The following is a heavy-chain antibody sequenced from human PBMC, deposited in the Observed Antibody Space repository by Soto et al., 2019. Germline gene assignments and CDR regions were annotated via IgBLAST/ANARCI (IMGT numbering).Heavy chain of an antibody. Sequence: GGSLRLSCAASGFTFSSYAMSWVRQAPGKGLEWVSAISGSGGSTYYADSVKGRFTISRDNSKNTLYLQMNSLRAEDTAVYYCASGTPIYCSSTSCKVPGNRIFDYWGQGTLVTVSS. CDR3: ASGTPIYCSSTSCKVPGNRIFDY. CDR1: GFTFSSYA. V-gene: IGHV3-23*01. D-gene: IGHD2-2*01. CDR2: ISGSGGST. J-gene: IGHJ4*02.